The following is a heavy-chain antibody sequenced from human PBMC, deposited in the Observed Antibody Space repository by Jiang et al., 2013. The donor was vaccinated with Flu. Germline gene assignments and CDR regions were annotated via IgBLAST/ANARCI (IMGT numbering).Heavy chain of an antibody. D-gene: IGHD4-11*01. CDR2: IYWDDDK. CDR1: GLSLSTSGVG. V-gene: IGHV2-5*06. Sequence: KPTQTLTLTCTVSGLSLSTSGVGVGWIRQPPGKALEWLALIYWDDDKRYSPSLKSRLTITKDTSKNQVVLTMTNMDPVDTATYYCARTVPPRIAVTWGQGTLVT. J-gene: IGHJ4*02. CDR3: ARTVPPRIAVT.